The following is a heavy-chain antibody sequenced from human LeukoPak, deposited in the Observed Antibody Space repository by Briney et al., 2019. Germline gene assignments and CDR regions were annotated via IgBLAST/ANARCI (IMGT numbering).Heavy chain of an antibody. CDR3: ARVGSSGWYGWFDP. J-gene: IGHJ5*02. V-gene: IGHV4-34*01. Sequence: PSETLSLTCAVYGGSFSGYYWSWIRQPPGKGLEWIGEIKHSGSTNYNPSLKSRVTISVDTSKNQFSLKLSSVTAADTAVYYCARVGSSGWYGWFDPWGQGTLVTVSS. CDR2: IKHSGST. CDR1: GGSFSGYY. D-gene: IGHD6-19*01.